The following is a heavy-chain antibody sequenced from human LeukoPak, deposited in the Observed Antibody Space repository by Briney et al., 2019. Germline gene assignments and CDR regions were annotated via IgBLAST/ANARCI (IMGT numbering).Heavy chain of an antibody. J-gene: IGHJ3*02. CDR2: IYYSGST. V-gene: IGHV4-61*01. D-gene: IGHD3-3*01. CDR3: ARDGEGAFWSGYYHAFDI. Sequence: SETLSLTCTVSGGSVSSGSYYWSWIRQPPGKGLEWIGYIYYSGSTNYNPSLKSRVTISVDTSKNQFSLKLSSVTAAGTAVYYCARDGEGAFWSGYYHAFDIWGQGTMVTVSS. CDR1: GGSVSSGSYY.